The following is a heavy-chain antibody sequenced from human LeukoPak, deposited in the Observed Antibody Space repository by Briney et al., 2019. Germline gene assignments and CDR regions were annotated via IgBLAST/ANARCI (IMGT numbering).Heavy chain of an antibody. CDR2: IIPILGIA. V-gene: IGHV1-69*04. Sequence: ASVKVSCKASGGTFSSYAISWVRQAPGQGLEWMGRIIPILGIANYAQEFQGRVTITADKSTSTAYMELSSLRSEDTAVYYCASEQLGYCSSTSCPPPYWGQGTLVTVSS. CDR3: ASEQLGYCSSTSCPPPY. CDR1: GGTFSSYA. J-gene: IGHJ4*02. D-gene: IGHD2-2*01.